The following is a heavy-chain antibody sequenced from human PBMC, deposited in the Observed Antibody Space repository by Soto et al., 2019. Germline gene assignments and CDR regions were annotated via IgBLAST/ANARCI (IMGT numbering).Heavy chain of an antibody. CDR3: AKRSGAGGNFDY. Sequence: PGGSLRRSCAASGFTFSSYAMGWVGQGPGKGLEWVAVVSIGGSTHYADSVRGRFTISRDNSKNTLSLQMNSLTAEDTAVYFCAKRSGAGGNFDYCRQGALVTVSS. J-gene: IGHJ4*02. V-gene: IGHV3-23*01. CDR2: VSIGGST. CDR1: GFTFSSYA. D-gene: IGHD2-15*01.